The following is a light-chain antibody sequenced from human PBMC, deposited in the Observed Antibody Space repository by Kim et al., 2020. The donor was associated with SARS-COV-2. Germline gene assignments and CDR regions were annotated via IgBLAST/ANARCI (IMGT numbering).Light chain of an antibody. J-gene: IGLJ3*02. CDR1: NIGSKS. V-gene: IGLV3-21*04. CDR3: QVWDSSSDPLNWV. CDR2: YDS. Sequence: SYELTQPPSVSVAPGKTARITCGGNNIGSKSVHWYQQKPGQAPVLVIYYDSDRPSGIPERFSGSNSGNTATLTISRVEAGDEADYYCQVWDSSSDPLNWV.